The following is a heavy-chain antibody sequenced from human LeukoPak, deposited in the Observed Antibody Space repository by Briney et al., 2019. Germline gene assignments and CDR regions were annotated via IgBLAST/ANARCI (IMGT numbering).Heavy chain of an antibody. D-gene: IGHD3-9*01. CDR3: ARSLNYDILTGYQGVYFDY. Sequence: SQTLSLTCAISGDSVSSNSAAWNWIRQSPSRGLEWLGRTYYRSKWYNDYAVSVKSRITINPDTSKNQFSLQLNSVTPEDTAVYYCARSLNYDILTGYQGVYFDYWGQGTLVTVSS. J-gene: IGHJ4*02. CDR2: TYYRSKWYN. CDR1: GDSVSSNSAA. V-gene: IGHV6-1*01.